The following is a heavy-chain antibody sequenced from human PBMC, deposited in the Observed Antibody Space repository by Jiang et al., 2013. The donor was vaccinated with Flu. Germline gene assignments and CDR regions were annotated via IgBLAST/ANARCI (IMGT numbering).Heavy chain of an antibody. V-gene: IGHV4-59*01. D-gene: IGHD2-15*01. CDR3: ARSCSGGSCYLWFDP. Sequence: GLVKPSETLSLTCTVSGGSISSYYWSWIRQPPGKGLEWIGYIYYSGSTNYNPSLKSRVTISVDTSKNQFSLKLSSVTAADTAVYYCARSCSGGSCYLWFDPWGQGTLVTVSS. J-gene: IGHJ5*02. CDR2: IYYSGST. CDR1: GGSISSYY.